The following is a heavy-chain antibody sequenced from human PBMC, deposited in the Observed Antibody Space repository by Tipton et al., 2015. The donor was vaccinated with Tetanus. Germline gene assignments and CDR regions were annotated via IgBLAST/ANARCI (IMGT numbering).Heavy chain of an antibody. J-gene: IGHJ4*02. CDR1: GYTFTSYY. D-gene: IGHD3-22*01. CDR3: ARDLSSGYLKVPLDY. V-gene: IGHV1-46*01. CDR2: INPSGGST. Sequence: QLVQSGAEVKKPGASVKVSCKASGYTFTSYYMHWVRQAPGQGLEWMGIINPSGGSTSYAQKFQGRVTMTRDTSTSTVYMELSSLRSEDTAVYYCARDLSSGYLKVPLDYWGQGTLVTVSS.